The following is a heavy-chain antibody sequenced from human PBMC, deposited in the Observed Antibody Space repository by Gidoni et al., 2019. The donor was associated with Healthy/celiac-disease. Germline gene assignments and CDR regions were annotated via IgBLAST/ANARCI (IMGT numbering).Heavy chain of an antibody. CDR1: GGSFSGYY. CDR3: ARGVIAAAGTGWFDP. CDR2: INHSGST. Sequence: QVQLPQWGAGLLKPSEPLSLTCAFYGGSFSGYYWSWIRQPPGKGLEWIGEINHSGSTNYNPSLKSRVTISVDTSKNQFSLKLSSVTAADTAVYYCARGVIAAAGTGWFDPWGQGTLVTVSS. D-gene: IGHD6-13*01. V-gene: IGHV4-34*01. J-gene: IGHJ5*02.